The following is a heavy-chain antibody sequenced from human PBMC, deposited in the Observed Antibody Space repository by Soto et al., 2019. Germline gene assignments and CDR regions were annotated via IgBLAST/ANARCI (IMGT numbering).Heavy chain of an antibody. D-gene: IGHD6-19*01. Sequence: QVQLVQSGAEVKKPGASVKVSCKASGYTFTSYGISWVRQAPGQGLEWMGWISAYNGNTNYAQKLQGRVTMTTDTSXSXXYMELRSLRSDDTAVYYCARDKQWLVRGYYYGMDVWGQGTTVTVSS. J-gene: IGHJ6*02. V-gene: IGHV1-18*01. CDR3: ARDKQWLVRGYYYGMDV. CDR1: GYTFTSYG. CDR2: ISAYNGNT.